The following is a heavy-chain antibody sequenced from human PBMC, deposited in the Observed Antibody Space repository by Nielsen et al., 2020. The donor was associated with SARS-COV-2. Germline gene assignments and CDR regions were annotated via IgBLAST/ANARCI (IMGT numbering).Heavy chain of an antibody. CDR3: AKASRPRDYGDHFDY. CDR2: ISGSGGST. V-gene: IGHV3-23*01. J-gene: IGHJ4*02. CDR1: GFTFSNSD. Sequence: GESLKISCAASGFTFSNSDMNWVRQAPGKGLEWVSAISGSGGSTYYADSVKGRFTISRDNSKNTLYLQMNSLRAEDTAVYYCAKASRPRDYGDHFDYWGQGTLVTVSS. D-gene: IGHD4-17*01.